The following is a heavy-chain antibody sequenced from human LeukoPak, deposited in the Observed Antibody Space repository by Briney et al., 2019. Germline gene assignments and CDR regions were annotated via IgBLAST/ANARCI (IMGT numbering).Heavy chain of an antibody. J-gene: IGHJ2*01. CDR2: IRYDASDK. CDR1: GFTFSDYG. D-gene: IGHD6-13*01. CDR3: AKDFSSSSLGSWYFDL. Sequence: GGSLRLSCAASGFTFSDYGMHWVRQAPGKGLEWVAFIRYDASDKYYGDSVKGRFTVSRDNVKNTLYLQMNSLRTEDTAVYYCAKDFSSSSLGSWYFDLWGRGALVTVYS. V-gene: IGHV3-30*02.